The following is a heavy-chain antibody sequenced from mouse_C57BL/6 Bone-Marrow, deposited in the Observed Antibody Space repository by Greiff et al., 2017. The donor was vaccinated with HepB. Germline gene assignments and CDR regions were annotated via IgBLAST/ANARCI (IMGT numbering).Heavy chain of an antibody. CDR2: IDPETGGT. J-gene: IGHJ3*01. CDR1: GYTFTDYE. V-gene: IGHV1-15*01. Sequence: VQLQQSGAELVRPGASVTLSCKASGYTFTDYEMHWVKQTPVHGLEWIRAIDPETGGTAYNQKFKGKAILTADKSSSTAYMDLRSLTSEDSAVYYCTRDGSSPAWFAYWGQGTLVTVSA. CDR3: TRDGSSPAWFAY. D-gene: IGHD1-1*01.